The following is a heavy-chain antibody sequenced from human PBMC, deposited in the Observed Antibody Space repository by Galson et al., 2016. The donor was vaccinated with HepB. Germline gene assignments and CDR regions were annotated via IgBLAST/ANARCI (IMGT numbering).Heavy chain of an antibody. CDR2: IYYSGST. V-gene: IGHV4-39*01. CDR1: GGSISSDDYY. D-gene: IGHD6-19*01. CDR3: ATGISVAGKYYYYYMDV. J-gene: IGHJ6*03. Sequence: SETLSLTCTVSGGSISSDDYYWSWVRQPPGRGLEWIGSIYYSGSTSYNPSLESRVTISVDTSKNQFSLRLSSVTAADTAVYYCATGISVAGKYYYYYMDVWGKGTPVTVSS.